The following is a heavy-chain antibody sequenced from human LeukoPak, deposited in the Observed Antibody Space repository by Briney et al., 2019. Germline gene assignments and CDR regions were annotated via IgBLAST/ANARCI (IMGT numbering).Heavy chain of an antibody. CDR3: ASSHCSGGSCYPSESFDY. CDR1: DGSISSSSYY. J-gene: IGHJ4*02. V-gene: IGHV4-39*01. Sequence: SETLSLTCTVSDGSISSSSYYWGWIRQPPGKGLEWIGSIYYSGSTYYNPSLKSRVTISVGTSKNQFSLKLSSVTAADTAVYYCASSHCSGGSCYPSESFDYWGQGTLVTVSS. D-gene: IGHD2-15*01. CDR2: IYYSGST.